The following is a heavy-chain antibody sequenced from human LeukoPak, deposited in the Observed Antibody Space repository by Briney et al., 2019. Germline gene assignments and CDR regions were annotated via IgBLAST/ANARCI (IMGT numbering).Heavy chain of an antibody. D-gene: IGHD3-3*01. V-gene: IGHV3-23*01. CDR3: AQSQYDFWSGSLGY. CDR2: ISGSGGST. J-gene: IGHJ4*02. CDR1: GFTFSSYA. Sequence: GGSLRLSCAASGFTFSSYAMSWVRQAPGKGLEWVSAISGSGGSTYCADSVKGRFTISRDNSKNTLYLQMNSLRAEDTAVYYCAQSQYDFWSGSLGYWGQGTLVTVSS.